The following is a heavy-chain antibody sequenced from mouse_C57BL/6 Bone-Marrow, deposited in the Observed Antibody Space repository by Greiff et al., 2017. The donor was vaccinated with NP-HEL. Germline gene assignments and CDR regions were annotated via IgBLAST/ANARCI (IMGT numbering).Heavy chain of an antibody. CDR1: GFNIKDDY. CDR3: TTYDGYDEGY. J-gene: IGHJ2*01. V-gene: IGHV14-4*01. Sequence: EVQLQQSGAELVRPGASVKLSCTASGFNIKDDYMHWVKQRPEQGLEWIGWIDPENGDTEYASKFQGKATITADTSSNTAYLQLSSLTSEDTAVYYCTTYDGYDEGYWGQGTTLTVSS. CDR2: IDPENGDT. D-gene: IGHD2-3*01.